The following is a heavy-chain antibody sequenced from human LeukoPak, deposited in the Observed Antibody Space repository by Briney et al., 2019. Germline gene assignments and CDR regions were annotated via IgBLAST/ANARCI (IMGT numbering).Heavy chain of an antibody. Sequence: YPSETLSLTCSVFGGPIISSNYYWGWIRQPTGKGLEWIGSIYQSGSGSSYYNPSLRSRVTISGDTSKNQFFLRLSSVTAADTAVYYCASTLRFLPYRRFDYWGQGTLVTVPS. V-gene: IGHV4-39*01. CDR2: IYQSGSGSS. CDR1: GGPIISSNYY. CDR3: ASTLRFLPYRRFDY. J-gene: IGHJ4*02. D-gene: IGHD3-3*01.